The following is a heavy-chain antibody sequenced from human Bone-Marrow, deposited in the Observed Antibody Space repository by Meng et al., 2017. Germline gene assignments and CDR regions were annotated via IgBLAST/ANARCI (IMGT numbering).Heavy chain of an antibody. V-gene: IGHV3-30*01. CDR1: GFTFSSYA. CDR3: ARGFGDFPLDY. D-gene: IGHD3-10*01. J-gene: IGHJ4*02. CDR2: ISYDGSDK. Sequence: GGSLRLSCAASGFTFSSYAMHWVRQAPGKGLEWVAVISYDGSDKYYADSVKGRFTISRDNSKNTLYLQMNSLRAEDTAVYSCARGFGDFPLDYWGQGTLVTVSS.